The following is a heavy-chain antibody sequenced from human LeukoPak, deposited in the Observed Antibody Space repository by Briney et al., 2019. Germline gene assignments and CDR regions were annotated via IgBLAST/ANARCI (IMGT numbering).Heavy chain of an antibody. CDR2: INPNSAGT. CDR3: ARDYGDWGGFDP. CDR1: GYTFTGYY. D-gene: IGHD4-17*01. J-gene: IGHJ5*02. Sequence: ASVKVSCKASGYTFTGYYMHWVRLAPGQGLEWMGWINPNSAGTNYGQKFQGRVTMTRDTSISTAYMVLSRLRSDDTAVYYCARDYGDWGGFDPWGQGTLVTVSS. V-gene: IGHV1-2*02.